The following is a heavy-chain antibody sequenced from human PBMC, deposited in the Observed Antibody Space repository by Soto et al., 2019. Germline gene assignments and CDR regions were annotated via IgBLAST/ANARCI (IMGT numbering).Heavy chain of an antibody. Sequence: GGSLRLSCAASGFSVTNAWMNWVRQAPGKGLEWVGRVYTSAEGGATNYAAPVKGRFTISRDDSKNTVYLQMNSLMTEDTAVYYCTTRSLEGFWGQGTTVTVS. V-gene: IGHV3-15*07. J-gene: IGHJ6*02. D-gene: IGHD1-1*01. CDR1: GFSVTNAW. CDR3: TTRSLEGF. CDR2: VYTSAEGGAT.